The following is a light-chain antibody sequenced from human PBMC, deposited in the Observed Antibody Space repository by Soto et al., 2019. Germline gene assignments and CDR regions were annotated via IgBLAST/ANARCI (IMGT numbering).Light chain of an antibody. CDR2: GAS. CDR1: QSVSSN. J-gene: IGKJ3*01. CDR3: QKYNSAPFT. Sequence: EIVMTQSPATLSVSPGERATLSCRASQSVSSNLAWYQQKPGQAPRLLIYGASIRATGIPARFSGSGSGTEFTLTISSLQPEDVATYYCQKYNSAPFTFGPGTKVDIK. V-gene: IGKV3D-15*01.